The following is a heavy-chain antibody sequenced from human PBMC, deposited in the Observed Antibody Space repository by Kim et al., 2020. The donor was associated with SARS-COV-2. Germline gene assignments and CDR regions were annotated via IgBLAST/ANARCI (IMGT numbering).Heavy chain of an antibody. D-gene: IGHD2-15*01. V-gene: IGHV3-48*02. CDR1: GFSFNTYS. Sequence: GGSLRLSCAASGFSFNTYSMVWVRQAPGKGLEWLSYISSSSNTAYYADSVEGRFTISRDNAKNSLYLQMNSLRDEDTALYYCARDFGFCSGATCPTHPRFDFRGQGTLVTVSS. J-gene: IGHJ4*02. CDR3: ARDFGFCSGATCPTHPRFDF. CDR2: ISSSSNTA.